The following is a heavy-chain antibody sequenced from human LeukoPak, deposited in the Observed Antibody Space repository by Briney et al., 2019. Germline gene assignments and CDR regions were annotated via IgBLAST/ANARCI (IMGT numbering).Heavy chain of an antibody. CDR3: ARDPTYCTNGVCYVEAFDI. CDR1: GFTFSNYG. D-gene: IGHD2-8*01. J-gene: IGHJ3*02. V-gene: IGHV3-33*01. Sequence: GRSLRLSCAASGFTFSNYGMHWVRQVPGKGLEWVAAIWFDGIRKYYADSVKGRLTISRDNSKNTLYLQMNSLRAEDTAVYYCARDPTYCTNGVCYVEAFDIWGQGTMVTVSS. CDR2: IWFDGIRK.